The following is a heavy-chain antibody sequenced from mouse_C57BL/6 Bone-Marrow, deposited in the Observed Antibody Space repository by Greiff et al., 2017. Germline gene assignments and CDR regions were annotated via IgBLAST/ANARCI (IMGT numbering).Heavy chain of an antibody. D-gene: IGHD1-1*02. CDR1: GFTFSSYA. CDR3: TRDPGGYHWYFDV. CDR2: ISSGGDYI. Sequence: EVQLVESGEGLVKPGGSLKLSCAASGFTFSSYAMSWVRQTPEKRLEWVAYISSGGDYIYYADTVKGRFTISRDNARNTLYLQMSSLKSEDTAMYYCTRDPGGYHWYFDVWGTGTTVTVAS. J-gene: IGHJ1*03. V-gene: IGHV5-9-1*02.